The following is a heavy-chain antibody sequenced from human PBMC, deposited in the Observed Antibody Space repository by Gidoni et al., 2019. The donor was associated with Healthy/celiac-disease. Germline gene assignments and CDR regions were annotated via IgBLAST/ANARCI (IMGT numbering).Heavy chain of an antibody. D-gene: IGHD6-6*01. CDR1: GFTFSRYS. CDR3: ARAKRNHIAARQHYYYYYYMDV. J-gene: IGHJ6*03. V-gene: IGHV3-30-3*01. Sequence: QVQLVESGGGVVQPGRSLRLSCAASGFTFSRYSMHWVRQAPGKGLEWVAVISYDGSNKYYADSVKGRFTISRDNSKNTLYLQMNSLRAEDTAVYYCARAKRNHIAARQHYYYYYYMDVWGKGTTVTVSS. CDR2: ISYDGSNK.